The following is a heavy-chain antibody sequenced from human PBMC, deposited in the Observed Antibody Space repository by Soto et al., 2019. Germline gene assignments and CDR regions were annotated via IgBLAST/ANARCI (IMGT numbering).Heavy chain of an antibody. CDR3: ARESPDILTGPPWVWYFDL. J-gene: IGHJ2*01. CDR2: INDRGSI. D-gene: IGHD3-9*01. CDR1: GGSFSGYY. Sequence: QVQLQQWGAGPLRPLETLSLTCGVSGGSFSGYYWAWIRQSPGKGLEWIGEINDRGSINYNPSLKSRVSISVDKSKNHYSLNLRSVTAADTAVYYCARESPDILTGPPWVWYFDLWGRGTLVTVSS. V-gene: IGHV4-34*01.